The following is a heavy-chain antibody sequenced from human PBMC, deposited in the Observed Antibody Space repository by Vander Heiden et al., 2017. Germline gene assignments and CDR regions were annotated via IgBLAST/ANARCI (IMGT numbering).Heavy chain of an antibody. V-gene: IGHV3-15*01. CDR2: IKRKADDGTA. Sequence: EVQLVESGGRSVKPGGSLTLSCAASGFRFSHAWMRWVRQTPGKGLEWVGHIKRKADDGTADYAAPVQGRFTISRDDSKNMMYLEMNSLTDEDTGVYYCTTVMLGIEDMFDHWGQGTLVTVSS. D-gene: IGHD7-27*01. J-gene: IGHJ4*02. CDR3: TTVMLGIEDMFDH. CDR1: GFRFSHAW.